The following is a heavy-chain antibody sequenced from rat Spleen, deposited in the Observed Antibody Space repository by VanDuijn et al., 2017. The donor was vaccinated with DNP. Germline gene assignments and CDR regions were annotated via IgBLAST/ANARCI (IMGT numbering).Heavy chain of an antibody. CDR1: GFIFSDYN. CDR3: TTDLGDY. CDR2: IIYDGSRT. D-gene: IGHD5-1*01. V-gene: IGHV5S10*01. Sequence: EVQLVESGGGLVQPGRSLKLSCVASGFIFSDYNMAWVRQAPKTGLEWVANIIYDGSRTHYRDSVKGRFTISRDNAKNTLYLQMDSLRSEDTASYYCTTDLGDYWGQGVMVTVSS. J-gene: IGHJ2*01.